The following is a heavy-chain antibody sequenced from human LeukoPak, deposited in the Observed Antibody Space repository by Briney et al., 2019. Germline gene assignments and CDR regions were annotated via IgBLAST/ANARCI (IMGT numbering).Heavy chain of an antibody. CDR3: ARVDYDSSGYYGA. CDR2: ISSSSSTI. CDR1: GFTFSSYS. D-gene: IGHD3-22*01. Sequence: PGGSLRLSCAASGFTFSSYSMNWVRQAPGKGLEWVSYISSSSSTIYYADSVKGRFTISRDNAKNSLYLQMNSLRAEDTAVYYCARVDYDSSGYYGAWGQGTLVTVSS. J-gene: IGHJ5*02. V-gene: IGHV3-48*04.